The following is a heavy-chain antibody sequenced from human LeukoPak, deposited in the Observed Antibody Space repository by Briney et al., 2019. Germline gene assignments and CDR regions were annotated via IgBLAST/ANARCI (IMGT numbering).Heavy chain of an antibody. CDR1: GFTFSSYG. J-gene: IGHJ4*02. CDR2: IWYDGSNK. V-gene: IGHV3-33*06. CDR3: AEEGGGYNLDY. D-gene: IGHD5-24*01. Sequence: PGRSLRLSCAASGFTFSSYGMHWVRQAPGKGLEWVAVIWYDGSNKYYADSVKGRFTISRDNSKNTLYLQMNSLRAEDTAVYYLAEEGGGYNLDYWGQGTLVTVSS.